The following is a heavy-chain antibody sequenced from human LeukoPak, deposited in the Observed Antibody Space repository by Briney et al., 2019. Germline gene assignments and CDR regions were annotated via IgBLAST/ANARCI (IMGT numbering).Heavy chain of an antibody. Sequence: PSETLSLTCTVSGASINNYYWGWIRQSAGKGLEWIGRIYTNGNTNYSPSLGGRVTMSVDTSKSQSSLRLSSVTAADTAVFYCAREAKSYDGDVYYLDYWGQGILVTVAS. CDR1: GASINNYY. D-gene: IGHD2-21*01. CDR3: AREAKSYDGDVYYLDY. V-gene: IGHV4-4*07. J-gene: IGHJ4*02. CDR2: IYTNGNT.